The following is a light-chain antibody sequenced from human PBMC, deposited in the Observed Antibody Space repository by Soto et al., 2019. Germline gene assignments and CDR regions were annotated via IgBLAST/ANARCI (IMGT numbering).Light chain of an antibody. CDR1: SSYVGGYNY. V-gene: IGLV2-14*01. J-gene: IGLJ1*01. Sequence: QSALTQPASGSVATEESISFSCTGTSSYVGGYNYVSWYQQHPGKAPKLMIYDVRNRPSGVSNRFSGSKSVNTASLTISGLQAEDEADYYCSSYTTISTYVFGNGTKVTVL. CDR2: DVR. CDR3: SSYTTISTYV.